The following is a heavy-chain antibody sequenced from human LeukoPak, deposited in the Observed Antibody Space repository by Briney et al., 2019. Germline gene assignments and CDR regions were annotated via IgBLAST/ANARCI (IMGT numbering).Heavy chain of an antibody. D-gene: IGHD3-22*01. CDR2: INPNSGGT. CDR3: ARGNYYDVSLTPPFDP. CDR1: GYTFTSYG. V-gene: IGHV1-2*02. J-gene: IGHJ5*02. Sequence: ASVKVSCKASGYTFTSYGISWVRQAPGQGLEWMGWINPNSGGTNYAQKFQGRVTMTRDTSISTAYMELSRLRSDDTAVYYCARGNYYDVSLTPPFDPWGQGTLVTVSS.